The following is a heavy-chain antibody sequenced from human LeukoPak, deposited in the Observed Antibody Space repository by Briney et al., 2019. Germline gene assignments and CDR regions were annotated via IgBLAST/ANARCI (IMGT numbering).Heavy chain of an antibody. Sequence: KPGGSLRLSCAASGFTFSSYSMNWVRQAPGKGLEWVSSISSSSSYIYYADSVKGRFTISRDNAKNSLYLQMNSLRAEDTAVYYCARDRGSSWALDYYYYYMDVWGKGTTVTVSS. V-gene: IGHV3-21*01. D-gene: IGHD6-13*01. CDR3: ARDRGSSWALDYYYYYMDV. CDR1: GFTFSSYS. J-gene: IGHJ6*03. CDR2: ISSSSSYI.